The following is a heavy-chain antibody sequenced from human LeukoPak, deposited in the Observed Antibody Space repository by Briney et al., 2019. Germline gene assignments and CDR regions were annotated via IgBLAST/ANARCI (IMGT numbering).Heavy chain of an antibody. J-gene: IGHJ4*02. CDR2: IYYSGST. CDR3: ARHAGGISATGTRLFDY. D-gene: IGHD6-13*01. Sequence: SETLSLTCTVSGASFSSSTYYWGWIRQPPGKGLEWIGSIYYSGSTYYNPSLKSRVTMSVDTSKNQFSLKLSSVTAADTAVYYCARHAGGISATGTRLFDYWGQGTLVTLSS. V-gene: IGHV4-39*01. CDR1: GASFSSSTYY.